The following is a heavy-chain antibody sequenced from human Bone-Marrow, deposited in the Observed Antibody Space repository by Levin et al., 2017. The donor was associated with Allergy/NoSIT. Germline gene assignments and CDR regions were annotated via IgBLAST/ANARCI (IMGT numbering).Heavy chain of an antibody. CDR1: GYSFTGYG. CDR3: AKDYLSGPSDY. J-gene: IGHJ4*02. Sequence: GGSLRLSCVASGYSFTGYGIHWVRQAPGKGLEWVAVVWAGGSRQDYSDSVRGRFIVSKDISKNTVYLQMNSLRAEDTATYYCAKDYLSGPSDYWGLGTLVTVSS. D-gene: IGHD6-19*01. V-gene: IGHV3-33*06. CDR2: VWAGGSRQ.